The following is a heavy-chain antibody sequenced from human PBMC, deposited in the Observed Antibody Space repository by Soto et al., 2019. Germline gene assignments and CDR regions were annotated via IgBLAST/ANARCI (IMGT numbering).Heavy chain of an antibody. CDR3: ARGGDRGGYDGRVVDY. Sequence: EVQLVQSGAEVKKPGESLKIPCKGSGYSFTTHWIGWVRQMPWKGREWMGLIYPGDSETKYSPSFQEQVTISVDKPISTAYLEWSSLKSSDADMYYGARGGDRGGYDGRVVDYWGQGTLGSVSS. D-gene: IGHD5-12*01. CDR1: GYSFTTHW. V-gene: IGHV5-51*04. J-gene: IGHJ4*02. CDR2: IYPGDSET.